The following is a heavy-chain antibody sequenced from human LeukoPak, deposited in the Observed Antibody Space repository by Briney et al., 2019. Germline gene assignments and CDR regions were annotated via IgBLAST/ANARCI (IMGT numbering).Heavy chain of an antibody. V-gene: IGHV3-53*01. CDR2: IYSGGST. CDR3: ARGLRWFRPFDY. CDR1: GFTVSSNY. J-gene: IGHJ4*02. Sequence: GGSLRLSCAASGFTVSSNYMSWVRQAPGKGLEWVSVIYSGGSTYYADSIKGRFTISRDNSKNTLYLQMNTLGAEDTAIYYCARGLRWFRPFDYWGQGTLVTVSS. D-gene: IGHD4-23*01.